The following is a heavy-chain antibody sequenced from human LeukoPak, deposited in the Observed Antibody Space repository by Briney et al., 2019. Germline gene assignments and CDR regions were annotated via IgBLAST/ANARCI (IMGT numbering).Heavy chain of an antibody. D-gene: IGHD1-26*01. CDR2: ISSSSSYI. CDR1: GFTFSSYS. V-gene: IGHV3-21*01. J-gene: IGHJ4*02. CDR3: ARWVGANLFDY. Sequence: GGSLRLSCAASGFTFSSYSMNWVRQAPGKGLEWVSSISSSSSYIYHADSVKGRFTISRDNAKNSLYLQMNSLRAEDTAVYYCARWVGANLFDYWGQGTLVTVSS.